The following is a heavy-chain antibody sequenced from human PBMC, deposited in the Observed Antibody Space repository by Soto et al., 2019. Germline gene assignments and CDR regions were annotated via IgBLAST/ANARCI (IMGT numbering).Heavy chain of an antibody. V-gene: IGHV1-69*02. Sequence: QVQLVQSGAEVKKPGSSVKVSCKASGGTFSSYTISWVRQAPGQGLEWMGRIIPILGIANYAQKFQGRVTITADKFTRTSHIELSSLRYEDTAVYYCASDYSGYHYYFDYWGQGTMVTVSS. CDR3: ASDYSGYHYYFDY. J-gene: IGHJ4*02. CDR2: IIPILGIA. D-gene: IGHD5-12*01. CDR1: GGTFSSYT.